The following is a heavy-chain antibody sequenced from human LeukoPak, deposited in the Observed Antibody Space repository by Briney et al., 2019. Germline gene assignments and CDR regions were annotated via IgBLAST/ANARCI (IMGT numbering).Heavy chain of an antibody. CDR3: AKVAYYYDSSGYPAFDY. D-gene: IGHD3-22*01. Sequence: QPGGSLRLSCAASGFTFNDYALYWVRQAPGKGLEWVTLISYDGYDKSYADSVRGRFTISRDNSKNTLYLQMNSLRAEDTAVYYCAKVAYYYDSSGYPAFDYWGQGTLVTVSS. J-gene: IGHJ4*02. CDR1: GFTFNDYA. CDR2: ISYDGYDK. V-gene: IGHV3-30-3*01.